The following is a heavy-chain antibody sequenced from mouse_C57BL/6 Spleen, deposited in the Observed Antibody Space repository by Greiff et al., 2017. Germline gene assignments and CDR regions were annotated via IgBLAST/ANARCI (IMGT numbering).Heavy chain of an antibody. CDR2: INPNNGGT. CDR1: GYTFTDYN. CDR3: ARDGSSGAWFAY. D-gene: IGHD1-1*01. Sequence: EVKLMESGPELVKPGASVKMSCKASGYTFTDYNMHWVKQSHGKSLEWIGYINPNNGGTSYNQKFKGKATLTVNKSSSTAYMELRSLTSEDSAVYYCARDGSSGAWFAYWGQGTLVTVSA. V-gene: IGHV1-22*01. J-gene: IGHJ3*01.